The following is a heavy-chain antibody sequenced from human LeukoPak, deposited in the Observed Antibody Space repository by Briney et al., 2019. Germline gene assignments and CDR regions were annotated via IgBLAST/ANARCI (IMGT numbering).Heavy chain of an antibody. V-gene: IGHV1-8*02. D-gene: IGHD2-15*01. CDR3: ARVLRYCSGGNCYSGGLGYMDV. CDR1: GGTFSSYA. CDR2: MNPNSGNT. Sequence: GASVKVSCKASGGTFSSYAISWVRQATGQGLEWMGWMNPNSGNTGYAQKFQGRVTMTRNTSISTAYMELSSLRSEDTAVYYCARVLRYCSGGNCYSGGLGYMDVWGKGTTVTISS. J-gene: IGHJ6*03.